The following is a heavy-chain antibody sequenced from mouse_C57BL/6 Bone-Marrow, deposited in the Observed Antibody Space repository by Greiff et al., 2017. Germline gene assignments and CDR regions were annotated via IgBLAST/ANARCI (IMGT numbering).Heavy chain of an antibody. V-gene: IGHV1-19*01. J-gene: IGHJ3*01. CDR1: GYTFTDYY. CDR2: INPYNGGT. D-gene: IGHD2-4*01. Sequence: VQLQQSGPVLVKPGASVKMSCKASGYTFTDYYMNWVKQSHGKSLEWIGVINPYNGGTSYNQKFKGKATLTVDKSSSTAYMELNSLTSEAAAVYYCARTYDYDPAWFGYWGQGALVTVSA. CDR3: ARTYDYDPAWFGY.